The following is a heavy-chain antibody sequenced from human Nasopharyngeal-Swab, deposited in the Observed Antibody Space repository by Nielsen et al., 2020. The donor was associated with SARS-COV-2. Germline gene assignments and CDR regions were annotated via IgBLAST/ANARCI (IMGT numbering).Heavy chain of an antibody. V-gene: IGHV3-33*01. J-gene: IGHJ4*02. CDR2: IWYDGSNK. Sequence: WIRQPPGKGLEWVAVIWYDGSNKYYADSVKGRFTISRDNSKNTLYLQMNGLRAEDTAVYYCARDSGGYCSGGSCYPHYYFDYWGQGTLVTVSS. D-gene: IGHD2-15*01. CDR3: ARDSGGYCSGGSCYPHYYFDY.